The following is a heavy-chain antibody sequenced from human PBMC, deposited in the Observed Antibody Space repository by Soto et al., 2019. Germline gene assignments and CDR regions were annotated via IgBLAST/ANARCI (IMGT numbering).Heavy chain of an antibody. CDR1: GFSIIDYG. J-gene: IGHJ6*02. Sequence: PWGSLRLSCAASGFSIIDYGIEFVRHSPGKGLEWVALISYGGSNTYYADSVKGRFIISRDNSKDTLFLQMTGLRREDTAVYYCAKGAGDRLSLGMDVWGQGTTVTVSS. D-gene: IGHD1-26*01. CDR2: ISYGGSNT. CDR3: AKGAGDRLSLGMDV. V-gene: IGHV3-30*18.